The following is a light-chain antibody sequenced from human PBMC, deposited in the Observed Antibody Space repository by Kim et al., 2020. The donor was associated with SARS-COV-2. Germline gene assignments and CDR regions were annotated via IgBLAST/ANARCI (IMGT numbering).Light chain of an antibody. CDR3: NCRDGSGTHLV. CDR1: SHGNYS. Sequence: LRQTVRSASQGDSHGNYSASRYTQKPGAAPAFVIYGENPRPPGIPDSVSGSFSGNAASLTITEAQAEDEADYYCNCRDGSGTHLVFGGGTKLTVL. CDR2: GEN. V-gene: IGLV3-19*01. J-gene: IGLJ2*01.